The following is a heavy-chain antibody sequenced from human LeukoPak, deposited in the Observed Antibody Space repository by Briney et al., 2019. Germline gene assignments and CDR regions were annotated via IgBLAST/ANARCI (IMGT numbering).Heavy chain of an antibody. CDR3: ASRGITGTTWRFDY. J-gene: IGHJ4*02. Sequence: ASVRVSCKASGGTFSSYAISWVRQAPGQGLEWMGGIIPIFGTANYAQKFQGRVTITADESTSTAYMELNSLRAEDTAVYYCASRGITGTTWRFDYWGQGTLVTVSS. CDR2: IIPIFGTA. D-gene: IGHD1-14*01. CDR1: GGTFSSYA. V-gene: IGHV1-69*13.